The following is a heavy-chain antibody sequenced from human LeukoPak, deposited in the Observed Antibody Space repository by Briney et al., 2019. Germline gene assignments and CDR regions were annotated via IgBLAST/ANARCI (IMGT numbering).Heavy chain of an antibody. CDR1: GFTFSSYG. D-gene: IGHD5-18*01. J-gene: IGHJ4*02. CDR2: IWYDGSNK. CDR3: ARSGRQLWSYYFDY. V-gene: IGHV3-33*01. Sequence: PGGSLRLSCAASGFTFSSYGMHWVRQAPGKGLEWVAVIWYDGSNKYYADSVKGRFTISRVNSKNTLYLQMNSLRAEDTAVYYCARSGRQLWSYYFDYWGQGTWSPSPQ.